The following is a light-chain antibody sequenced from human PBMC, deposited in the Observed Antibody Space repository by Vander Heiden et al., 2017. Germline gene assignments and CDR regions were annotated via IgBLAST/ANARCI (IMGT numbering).Light chain of an antibody. CDR3: SSYGGNNNLV. CDR1: ISSVGGYNY. J-gene: IGLJ3*02. Sequence: QSALTQPPSASGSPGQSVTISCTGTISSVGGYNYVSWYHQHPGKAPKLIIYEVAKRPSGVPDRISGSKSGNTASLTVSGLQSEDEADYYCSSYGGNNNLVFGGGTKLTVL. CDR2: EVA. V-gene: IGLV2-8*01.